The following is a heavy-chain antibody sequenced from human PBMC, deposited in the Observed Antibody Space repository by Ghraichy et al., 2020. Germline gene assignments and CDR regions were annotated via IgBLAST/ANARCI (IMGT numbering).Heavy chain of an antibody. V-gene: IGHV3-7*01. CDR1: GFTFSSYW. CDR3: ARNDRDYGDYGNDY. J-gene: IGHJ4*02. CDR2: INQDGGET. D-gene: IGHD4-17*01. Sequence: GGSLRLSCAASGFTFSSYWMAWIRQAPGKGLEWLANINQDGGETYYVDSVKGRFTISRDNAKTSLYLQMNSLRVEDTAVYYCARNDRDYGDYGNDYWGQGTLVTVSS.